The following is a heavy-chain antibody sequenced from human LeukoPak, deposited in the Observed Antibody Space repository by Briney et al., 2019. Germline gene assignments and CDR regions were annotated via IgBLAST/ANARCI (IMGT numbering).Heavy chain of an antibody. V-gene: IGHV4-34*01. CDR1: GGSFSGYY. D-gene: IGHD3-10*01. CDR2: INHSGST. J-gene: IGHJ6*03. Sequence: PSETLSLTFPFYGGSFSGYYWSWIRQPPGKGPEWIGQINHSGSTNYNPSLKSRVTISVDTSKNQFSLKLSSVTAADTAVYYCARVPGPMAPREYYMDVWGKGTTVTVYS. CDR3: ARVPGPMAPREYYMDV.